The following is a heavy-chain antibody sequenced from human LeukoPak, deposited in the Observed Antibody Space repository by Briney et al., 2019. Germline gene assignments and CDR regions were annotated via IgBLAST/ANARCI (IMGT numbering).Heavy chain of an antibody. D-gene: IGHD2-21*02. Sequence: GGSLRLSCAASGFTFSSYWMSWVRQAPGKGLERVANIKQDGSEKYYVDSVKGRFTISRDNAKNSLYLQMNSLRAEDTAVYYCAREGYCGGDCYSYYLDYWSQGTLVTVSS. CDR2: IKQDGSEK. J-gene: IGHJ4*02. V-gene: IGHV3-7*01. CDR1: GFTFSSYW. CDR3: AREGYCGGDCYSYYLDY.